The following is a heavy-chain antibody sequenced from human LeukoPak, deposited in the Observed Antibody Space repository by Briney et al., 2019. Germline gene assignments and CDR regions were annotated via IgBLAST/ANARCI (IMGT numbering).Heavy chain of an antibody. CDR1: GFTFSSYA. J-gene: IGHJ4*02. D-gene: IGHD3-10*01. V-gene: IGHV3-30-3*01. CDR3: ARDLWFGELSHDY. Sequence: GGSLRLSCAASGFTFSSYAMHWVRQAPGKGLEWVAVISYDGSNKYYADSVKGRFTISRDNSKNTLYLQMNSLRAEDTAVYYCARDLWFGELSHDYWGQGTLVTVSS. CDR2: ISYDGSNK.